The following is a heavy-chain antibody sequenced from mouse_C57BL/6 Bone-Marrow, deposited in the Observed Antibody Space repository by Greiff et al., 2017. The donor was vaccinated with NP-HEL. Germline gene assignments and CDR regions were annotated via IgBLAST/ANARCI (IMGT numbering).Heavy chain of an antibody. Sequence: VQLQQSVAELVRPGASVKLSCTASGFNIKNTYMHWVKQRPEQGLEWIGRIDPANGNTKYAPKFQGKATINADTSSNTAYLQLSSLTSEDTAIYYCASLRQLRLQSWFAYWGQGTLVTVSA. CDR1: GFNIKNTY. J-gene: IGHJ3*01. V-gene: IGHV14-3*01. D-gene: IGHD3-2*02. CDR3: ASLRQLRLQSWFAY. CDR2: IDPANGNT.